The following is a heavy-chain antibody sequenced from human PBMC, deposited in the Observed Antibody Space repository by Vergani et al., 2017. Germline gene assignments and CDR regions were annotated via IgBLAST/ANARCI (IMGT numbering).Heavy chain of an antibody. CDR2: ISGSGGFT. CDR1: GFTFTNFA. CDR3: AKVGRSEVAGTFGAFDI. V-gene: IGHV3-23*01. J-gene: IGHJ3*02. D-gene: IGHD6-19*01. Sequence: EVQLLESGGGLVQPGGSLRLSCEASGFTFTNFAMTWVRQAPGEGLEWVSCISGSGGFTYYADSVKGRFTIARDNSKNTLFLQMNSLRPEDTAVYYCAKVGRSEVAGTFGAFDICGQGTMVTVSS.